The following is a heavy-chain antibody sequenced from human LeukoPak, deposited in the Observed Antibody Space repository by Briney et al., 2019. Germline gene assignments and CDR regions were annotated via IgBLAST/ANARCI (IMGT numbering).Heavy chain of an antibody. Sequence: SSETLSLTCTVSGGSISSSSYYWGWIRQPPGKGLEWIGSIYYSGSTYYNPSLKSRVTISVDTSKNQFSLKLSSVTAADTAVYYCARDLRFIVGATEGGIAFDIWGQGTMVTVSS. CDR2: IYYSGST. J-gene: IGHJ3*02. D-gene: IGHD1-26*01. V-gene: IGHV4-39*07. CDR1: GGSISSSSYY. CDR3: ARDLRFIVGATEGGIAFDI.